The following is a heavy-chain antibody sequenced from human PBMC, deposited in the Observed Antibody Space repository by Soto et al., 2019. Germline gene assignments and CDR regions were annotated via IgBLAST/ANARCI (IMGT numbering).Heavy chain of an antibody. CDR2: ISSSGDII. J-gene: IGHJ4*02. D-gene: IGHD3-22*01. Sequence: PVGSLRLSCAASGFAFSDYYMSWISRAPGKGLEWVSYISSSGDIIYYADSVKGRFTISRDNAKNSLYLQMNSLRAEDTAVYYCARDLGYYDSSGYFDYWGQGTLVTVSS. CDR1: GFAFSDYY. CDR3: ARDLGYYDSSGYFDY. V-gene: IGHV3-11*01.